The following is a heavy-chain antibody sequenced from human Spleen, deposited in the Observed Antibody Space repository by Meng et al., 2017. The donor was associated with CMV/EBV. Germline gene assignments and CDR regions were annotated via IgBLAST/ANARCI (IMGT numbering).Heavy chain of an antibody. CDR1: DGSVSSNNW. CDR3: ARQTYNYGWNMDV. Sequence: SETLSLTCAVSDGSVSSNNWWSWVRQSPGKGLGWIGEIYHSGSVNYNPSLESRVTISIDKSKNQFSLKLTSVTAADTAVYYCARQTYNYGWNMDVWGQGTTVTVSS. CDR2: IYHSGSV. V-gene: IGHV4-4*02. J-gene: IGHJ6*02. D-gene: IGHD5-18*01.